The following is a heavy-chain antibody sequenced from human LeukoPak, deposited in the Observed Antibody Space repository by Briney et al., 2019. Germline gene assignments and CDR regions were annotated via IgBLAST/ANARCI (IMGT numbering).Heavy chain of an antibody. V-gene: IGHV4-34*01. CDR1: GGSFSGYY. D-gene: IGHD5-18*01. CDR3: ARQGIQLWLRALYYFDY. Sequence: SETLSLTCAVYGGSFSGYYWSWIRQPPGKGLEWIGEINHSGSTNYNPSLKSRVTISVDTSKNQFSLKLSSVTAADTAVYYCARQGIQLWLRALYYFDYWGQGTLVTVSS. J-gene: IGHJ4*02. CDR2: INHSGST.